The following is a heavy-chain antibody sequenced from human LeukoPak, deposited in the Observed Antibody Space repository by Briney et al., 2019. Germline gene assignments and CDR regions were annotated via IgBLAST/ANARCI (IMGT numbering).Heavy chain of an antibody. D-gene: IGHD2-2*02. CDR3: AKDRDCISTSCYTPGNGYYYYGMDV. CDR2: IIGNGRST. V-gene: IGHV3-23*01. J-gene: IGHJ6*02. CDR1: GFTFSSYA. Sequence: PGGSLRLSCATSGFTFSSYAMGWVRQAPGKGLEWVSAIIGNGRSTTYADSVKGRFTISRDNSKNTLYLQMNSLRAGYTAVYYCAKDRDCISTSCYTPGNGYYYYGMDVGGQASTVTVPS.